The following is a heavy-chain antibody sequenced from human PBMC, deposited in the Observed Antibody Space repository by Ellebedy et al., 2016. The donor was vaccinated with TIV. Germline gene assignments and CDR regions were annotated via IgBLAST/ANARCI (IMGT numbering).Heavy chain of an antibody. V-gene: IGHV1-18*01. D-gene: IGHD6-19*01. CDR1: GYTFTSYG. J-gene: IGHJ4*02. CDR3: ARNGIAVAGTRLVTPTTILDY. Sequence: AASVKVSCKASGYTFTSYGISWVRQAPGQGLEWMGWISAYNGNTNYAQKIQGRVTMTTDTSTSTAYMELRSLRSEDTAVYYCARNGIAVAGTRLVTPTTILDYWGQGTLVTVSS. CDR2: ISAYNGNT.